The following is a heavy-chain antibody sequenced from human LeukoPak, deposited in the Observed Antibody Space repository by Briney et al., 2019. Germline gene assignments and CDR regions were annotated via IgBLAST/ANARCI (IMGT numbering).Heavy chain of an antibody. V-gene: IGHV4-31*03. CDR3: AIQVGAPMAGYFDY. CDR1: GGSISSGGYY. Sequence: SETLSLTCTVSGGSISSGGYYWSWIRQRPGKGLEWIGYIYYSGSTYYNPSLKSRVTISVDTSKNQFSLKLSSVTAADTAVYYCAIQVGAPMAGYFDYWGQGTLVTVSS. D-gene: IGHD1-26*01. CDR2: IYYSGST. J-gene: IGHJ4*02.